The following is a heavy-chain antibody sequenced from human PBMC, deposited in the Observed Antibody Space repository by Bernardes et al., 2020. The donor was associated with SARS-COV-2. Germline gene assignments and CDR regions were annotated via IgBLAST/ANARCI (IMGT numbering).Heavy chain of an antibody. J-gene: IGHJ4*02. CDR3: ARTGTWNYGNFGLDY. CDR2: IYYSGST. CDR1: GGSISSYY. V-gene: IGHV4-59*01. D-gene: IGHD1-7*01. Sequence: SETLSLTCTVSGGSISSYYWSWIRQPPGKGLEWIGYIYYSGSTNYNPSLKSRVTISVDTSKNQFSLKLSSVTAADTAVYYCARTGTWNYGNFGLDYWGQGTLVTVSS.